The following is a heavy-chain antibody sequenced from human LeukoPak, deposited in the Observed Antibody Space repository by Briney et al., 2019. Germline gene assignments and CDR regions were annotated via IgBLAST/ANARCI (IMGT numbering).Heavy chain of an antibody. CDR1: GFTFSSYW. Sequence: GGSLRLSCAASGFTFSSYWMSWARQAPGKGLEWVAIIKQDGSEKYYVDSVKGRVTISRDNAKNALYLQMNSLRAEDTAVYYCAKDLHYGSADYWGQGTLVTVSS. D-gene: IGHD3-10*01. CDR3: AKDLHYGSADY. J-gene: IGHJ4*02. CDR2: IKQDGSEK. V-gene: IGHV3-7*01.